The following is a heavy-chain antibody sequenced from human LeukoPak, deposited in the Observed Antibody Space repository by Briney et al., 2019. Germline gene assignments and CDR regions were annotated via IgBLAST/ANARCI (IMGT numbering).Heavy chain of an antibody. V-gene: IGHV3-23*01. J-gene: IGHJ4*02. D-gene: IGHD3-10*01. CDR3: AKKSDSGSWDYFDY. CDR1: GFTFRFYV. Sequence: GGSLRLSCAASGFTFRFYVMNWVRQAPGKGLEWVSGISGGGSTTYYVDSVKGRFIISRDNSKNTLYLQMSSLRAEDTAVYYCAKKSDSGSWDYFDYWGQGRLVTVS. CDR2: ISGGGSTT.